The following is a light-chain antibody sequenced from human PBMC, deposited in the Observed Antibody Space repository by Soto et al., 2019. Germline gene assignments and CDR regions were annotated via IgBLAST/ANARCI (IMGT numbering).Light chain of an antibody. CDR2: KAS. CDR1: QSISSL. J-gene: IGKJ1*01. Sequence: DIQMTQSPSTLSASVGDRVPITCRASQSISSLLAWYQQKPGKTPKVLIYKASSLESGVPSRFSGSGSGTEYTLTISSLQPDDFATYYFQQYNSYPWTFGQGTKLESK. CDR3: QQYNSYPWT. V-gene: IGKV1-5*03.